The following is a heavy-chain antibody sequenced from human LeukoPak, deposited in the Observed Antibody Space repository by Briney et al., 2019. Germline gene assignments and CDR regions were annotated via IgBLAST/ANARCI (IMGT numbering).Heavy chain of an antibody. Sequence: SETLSLTCAVYGGSFSGYYWTWIRQSPGKGLEWIGEINPSGSTYYNPSLKSRLTISRDTSKNQISLRLSSVTAADTAVYYCARGRQEISMILVVMTSVSYYLDVRGKGTTVTVS. CDR1: GGSFSGYY. V-gene: IGHV4-34*01. CDR2: INPSGST. CDR3: ARGRQEISMILVVMTSVSYYLDV. J-gene: IGHJ6*03. D-gene: IGHD3-22*01.